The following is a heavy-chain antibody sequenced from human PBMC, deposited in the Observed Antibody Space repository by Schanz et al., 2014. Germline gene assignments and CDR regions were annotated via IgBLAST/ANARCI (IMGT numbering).Heavy chain of an antibody. CDR3: ARDAVALVPEYFMDV. Sequence: QVQLVESGGGVVRPGRSLRLSCATSGFTFSRFGMHWVRQAPGKGPEWVALVWSDGNTKYYVDSVKGRFTISRDNSMNTLHLQMDGLRVEDTAVYYCARDAVALVPEYFMDVWGKGPPVTVSS. CDR1: GFTFSRFG. V-gene: IGHV3-33*01. J-gene: IGHJ6*03. CDR2: VWSDGNTK. D-gene: IGHD2-15*01.